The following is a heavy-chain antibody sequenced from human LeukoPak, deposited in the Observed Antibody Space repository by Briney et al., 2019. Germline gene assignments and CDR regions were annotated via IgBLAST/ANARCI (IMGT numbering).Heavy chain of an antibody. CDR3: ARDLPNRSAYYYGSGRNYNWFDP. CDR1: GFTFNNYA. V-gene: IGHV3-48*01. CDR2: ISSSSSTI. D-gene: IGHD3-10*01. Sequence: GGSLRLSCAASGFTFNNYALSWVRQAPGKGLEWVSYISSSSSTIYYADSVKGRFTISRDNAKNSLYLQMNSLRAEDTAVYYCARDLPNRSAYYYGSGRNYNWFDPWGQGTLVTVSS. J-gene: IGHJ5*02.